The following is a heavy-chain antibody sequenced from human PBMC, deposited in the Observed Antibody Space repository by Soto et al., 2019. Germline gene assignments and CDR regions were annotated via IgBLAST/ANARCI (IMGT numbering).Heavy chain of an antibody. J-gene: IGHJ4*02. CDR1: GGSISSYY. CDR3: ARVLYYYDSSGYPVVFDY. D-gene: IGHD3-22*01. V-gene: IGHV4-59*01. CDR2: IYYSGST. Sequence: SETLSLTCTVSGGSISSYYWSWIRQPPGKGLEWIGYIYYSGSTNYNPSLKSRVTISVDTSKNQFSLKLSSVTAADTAVYYCARVLYYYDSSGYPVVFDYWGQGTLVTVSS.